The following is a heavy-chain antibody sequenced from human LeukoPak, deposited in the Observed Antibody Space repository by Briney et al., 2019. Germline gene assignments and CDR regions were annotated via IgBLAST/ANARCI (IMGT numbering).Heavy chain of an antibody. J-gene: IGHJ1*01. CDR2: IKEDGSEK. CDR1: GFTFNRDW. Sequence: GGSLRLSCTASGFTFNRDWTAWVRQAPGKGLEWVANIKEDGSEKYYVDSVKGRFTISRDNAKNSLYLQMNSLRAEDTAVYYCARDGHYDILTGYFQDWGQGTLVTVSS. CDR3: ARDGHYDILTGYFQD. D-gene: IGHD3-9*01. V-gene: IGHV3-7*03.